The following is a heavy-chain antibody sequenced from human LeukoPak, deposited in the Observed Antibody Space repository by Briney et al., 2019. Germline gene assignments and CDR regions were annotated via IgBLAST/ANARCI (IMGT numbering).Heavy chain of an antibody. CDR1: GLTFSDYW. D-gene: IGHD3-16*01. CDR3: ARENGSTWGFFYYYYGMDV. CDR2: IKQDGSEK. V-gene: IGHV3-7*03. J-gene: IGHJ6*04. Sequence: GGSLRLSCAASGLTFSDYWMSWVRQAPGKGLEWVANIKQDGSEKYYVDSVKGRFTISRDNAKNSLYLQMTSLRAADTAVYYCARENGSTWGFFYYYYGMDVWGKGTTVTVSS.